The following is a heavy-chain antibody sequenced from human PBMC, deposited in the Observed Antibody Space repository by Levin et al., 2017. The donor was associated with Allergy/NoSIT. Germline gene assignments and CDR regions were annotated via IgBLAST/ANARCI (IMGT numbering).Heavy chain of an antibody. V-gene: IGHV1-2*02. J-gene: IGHJ4*02. CDR3: ARYSSWVSFNF. D-gene: IGHD6-13*01. CDR1: GYTFTGNY. Sequence: ASVKVSCKASGYTFTGNYMHWVRQAPGQGLEWMGWINPDSGGTNYAQKFQDRVTMTSDTSISTAYMELSRLRSDDTAVYYCARYSSWVSFNFWGQGTLVTVSS. CDR2: INPDSGGT.